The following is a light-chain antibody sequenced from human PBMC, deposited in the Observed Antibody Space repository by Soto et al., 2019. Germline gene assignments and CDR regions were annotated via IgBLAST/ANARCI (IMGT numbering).Light chain of an antibody. J-gene: IGKJ1*01. CDR2: GAS. V-gene: IGKV1-39*01. Sequence: DIQMTQSPSSLSASVGDRVTITCRASQSVSTLLNWYQQKPGKAPKLLIQGASSLRSGVQSRFRGSGAVTDFTLTISSLQPEDFATYYCQQSYSSRRTFGQGTKVEVK. CDR3: QQSYSSRRT. CDR1: QSVSTL.